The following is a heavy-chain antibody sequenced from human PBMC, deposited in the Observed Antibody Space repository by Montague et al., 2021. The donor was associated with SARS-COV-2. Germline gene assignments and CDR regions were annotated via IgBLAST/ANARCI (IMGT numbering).Heavy chain of an antibody. CDR3: ARGALTGGNYKFWGGYYTSPLDY. CDR1: GGSFSGYY. V-gene: IGHV4-34*01. CDR2: VKDSGST. D-gene: IGHD3-3*01. J-gene: IGHJ4*02. Sequence: SETLSLTCAVSGGSFSGYYWSWVLQPPGKRLEWIGEVKDSGSTNYIPSLKSRVAISVDTSKNQFSLKLMSVTAADTAVYFCARGALTGGNYKFWGGYYTSPLDYWSQGTLVTVSS.